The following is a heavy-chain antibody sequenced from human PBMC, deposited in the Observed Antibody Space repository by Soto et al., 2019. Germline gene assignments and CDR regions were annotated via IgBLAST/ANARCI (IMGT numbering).Heavy chain of an antibody. J-gene: IGHJ3*01. D-gene: IGHD4-17*01. CDR2: IYYSGST. V-gene: IGHV4-59*08. CDR3: TRNYGYAFDF. Sequence: ETLSLTCSDDGGFVRGYNSSWIRQPPGKGLEWIGYIYYSGSTNYNPSLKSRVTISVDTSKNQFSLKLSSVTAAVSDVYYCTRNYGYAFDFWGHGTMVTVSS. CDR1: GGFVRGYN.